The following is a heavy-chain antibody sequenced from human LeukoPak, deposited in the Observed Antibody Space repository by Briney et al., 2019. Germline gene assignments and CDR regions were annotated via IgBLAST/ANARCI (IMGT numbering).Heavy chain of an antibody. CDR2: MNPNSGNT. CDR3: ARGPRVVKYYYYYGMDV. V-gene: IGHV1-8*01. Sequence: ASVKVSCKASGYTFTSYDINWVRQATGQGLEWMGWMNPNSGNTGYAQKFQGRVTMTRSTSISTAYMELSSLRSEDTAVYYCARGPRVVKYYYYYGMDVWGQGTTVTVSS. J-gene: IGHJ6*02. D-gene: IGHD3-3*01. CDR1: GYTFTSYD.